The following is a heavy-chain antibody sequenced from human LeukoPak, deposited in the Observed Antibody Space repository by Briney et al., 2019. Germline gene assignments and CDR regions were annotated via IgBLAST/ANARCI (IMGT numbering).Heavy chain of an antibody. CDR2: IYYSGST. CDR1: GGSISSSSYY. D-gene: IGHD6-6*01. J-gene: IGHJ6*02. Sequence: PSETLSLTCTVSGGSISSSSYYWGWIRQPPGKGLEWIGSIYYSGSTYYNPSLKSRVTISVDTSKNQFSLKLSSVTAADTAVYYCARVPRKYRNYYYGMDVWGQGTTVTVSS. CDR3: ARVPRKYRNYYYGMDV. V-gene: IGHV4-39*07.